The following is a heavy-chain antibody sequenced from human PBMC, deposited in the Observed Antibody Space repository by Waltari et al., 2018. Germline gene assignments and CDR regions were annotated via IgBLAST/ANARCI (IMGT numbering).Heavy chain of an antibody. CDR1: GGSFSGYY. D-gene: IGHD5-18*01. Sequence: QVQLQQWGAGLLKPSETLSLTCAVYGGSFSGYYWSWIRQPPGKGLEWIGEINHSGSTTYNPSLKSRVTISVDTSKNQFSLKLSSVTAADTAVYYCARASRYRGFFGYWGQGTLVTVSS. CDR2: INHSGST. V-gene: IGHV4-34*01. J-gene: IGHJ4*02. CDR3: ARASRYRGFFGY.